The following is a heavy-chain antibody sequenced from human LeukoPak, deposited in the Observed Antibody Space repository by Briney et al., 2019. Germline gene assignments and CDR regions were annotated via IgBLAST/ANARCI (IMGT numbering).Heavy chain of an antibody. D-gene: IGHD1-1*01. CDR3: AKRVATYHFES. Sequence: GGSLRLSCAASGFTFSTYAMSWVRQAPGKGLEWPSYISGSGGSTYYADSVKGRFTISRDNSKNTLYLQMNSLRAEDTALYFCAKRVATYHFESWGQGTLVTVSS. J-gene: IGHJ4*02. CDR2: ISGSGGST. V-gene: IGHV3-23*01. CDR1: GFTFSTYA.